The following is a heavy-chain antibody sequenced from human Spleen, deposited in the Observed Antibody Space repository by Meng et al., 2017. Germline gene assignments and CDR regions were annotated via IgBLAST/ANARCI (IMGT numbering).Heavy chain of an antibody. V-gene: IGHV4-39*07. CDR3: LRGSGGSV. CDR2: IYYSGRT. Sequence: QLQLQESGPGLVKPSETLSLTCTVSGGSISSSSHYWGWVRQPPGKGLEWTGSIYYSGRTYYNPSLKSRVSMSIDKSKNQFSLKLTSVTAADTAVYHCLRGSGGSVWGQGTLVTVSS. CDR1: GGSISSSSHY. D-gene: IGHD3-10*01. J-gene: IGHJ1*01.